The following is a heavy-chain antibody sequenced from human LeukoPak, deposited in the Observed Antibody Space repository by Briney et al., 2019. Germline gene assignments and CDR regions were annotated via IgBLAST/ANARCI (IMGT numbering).Heavy chain of an antibody. J-gene: IGHJ5*02. V-gene: IGHV1-3*01. CDR2: INAGNGNT. CDR3: ARAIVVPAAIGAENNWFDP. Sequence: ASVNVSCKASGYTFTSYAMHWVRQAPGQRLEWMGWINAGNGNTKYSQKFRGRVTITRDTSASTAYMELSSLRSEDTAVYYCARAIVVPAAIGAENNWFDPWGQGTLVTVSS. CDR1: GYTFTSYA. D-gene: IGHD2-2*02.